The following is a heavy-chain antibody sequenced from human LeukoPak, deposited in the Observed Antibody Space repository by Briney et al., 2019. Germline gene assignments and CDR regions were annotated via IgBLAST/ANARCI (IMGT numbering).Heavy chain of an antibody. D-gene: IGHD2-15*01. CDR2: IIPILGIA. J-gene: IGHJ6*02. V-gene: IGHV1-69*04. Sequence: GSSVNVSCKASGGTFSSYAISWVRQAPGQALEWMGRIIPILGIANYAQKFQGRVTITADKSTSTAYMELSSLRSEDTAVYYCARDRCSGGSCYSHYGMDVWGQGTTVTVSS. CDR1: GGTFSSYA. CDR3: ARDRCSGGSCYSHYGMDV.